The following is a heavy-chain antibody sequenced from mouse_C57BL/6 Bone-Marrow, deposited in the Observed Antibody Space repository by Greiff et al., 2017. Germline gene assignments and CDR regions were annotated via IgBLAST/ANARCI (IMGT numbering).Heavy chain of an antibody. V-gene: IGHV5-9-1*02. CDR3: TRELPAY. CDR1: GFTFSSYA. J-gene: IGHJ3*01. Sequence: EVHLVESGAGLVKPGGSLKLSCAASGFTFSSYAMSWVRQTPEKRLGWVAYISSGGDYIYYADTVKGRFTISRDNARNTLYLQMRSLTSEDTAMYYCTRELPAYWGQGTLVTVSA. D-gene: IGHD2-1*01. CDR2: ISSGGDYI.